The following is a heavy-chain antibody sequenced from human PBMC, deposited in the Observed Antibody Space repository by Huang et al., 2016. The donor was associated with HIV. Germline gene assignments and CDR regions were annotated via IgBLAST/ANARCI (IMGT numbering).Heavy chain of an antibody. CDR3: ARDPYYSNRWKRNDASFL. CDR2: RGSDSRDT. V-gene: IGHV1-18*01. Sequence: QVQLVQSGGEVMQPGASVRVSCKASGYDFGSYGMRWVRQAPGKGLGGLGWRGSDSRDTSSAQKFQGRVTMTTDTSTTTTDMELRSLGSDDTAMYYCARDPYYSNRWKRNDASFLWGQGTMITVSS. J-gene: IGHJ3*01. D-gene: IGHD4-4*01. CDR1: GYDFGSYG.